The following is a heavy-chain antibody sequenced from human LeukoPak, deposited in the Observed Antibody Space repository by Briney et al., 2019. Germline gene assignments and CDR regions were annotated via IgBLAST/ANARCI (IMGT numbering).Heavy chain of an antibody. D-gene: IGHD5-24*01. CDR1: GFTFSDYA. J-gene: IGHJ4*02. CDR2: ISGSGGSI. V-gene: IGHV3-23*01. Sequence: GGSLRLSCTASGFTFSDYAMSWVRQAPGKGLEWVSGISGSGGSIRYADSVKGRFIISRDNSKNTLYLQMKSLRAEDTAVYYCAKGGDGYNYYFDYWGQETLVTVSS. CDR3: AKGGDGYNYYFDY.